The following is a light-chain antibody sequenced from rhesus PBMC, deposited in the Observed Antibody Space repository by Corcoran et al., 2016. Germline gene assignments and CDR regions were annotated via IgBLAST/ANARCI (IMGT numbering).Light chain of an antibody. CDR3: EQTLQTPLT. J-gene: IGKJ4*01. Sequence: EIVLTQSPATLSLSPGERATLSCRASQRVSSSLAWYQQKPEQAPRRLIYGASSRATGIPDRFSGSGSGTGFTLKISRVEAEDVGVYYCEQTLQTPLTFGGGTKVELK. V-gene: IGKV3-42*01. CDR2: GAS. CDR1: QRVSSS.